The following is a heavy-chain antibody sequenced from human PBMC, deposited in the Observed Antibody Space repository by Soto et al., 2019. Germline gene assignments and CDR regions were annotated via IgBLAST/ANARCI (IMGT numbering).Heavy chain of an antibody. CDR1: GYTFTSYG. V-gene: IGHV1-18*01. D-gene: IGHD3-22*01. Sequence: QVQLVQSGAEVKKPGASVKVSCKASGYTFTSYGISWVRQAPGQGLEWMGWISAYNGNTNYAEKLKGRVTSSTATSARTVYMGLRSVRSDDTAVYYGASFRYYYDSSGLDAFDIWGQGTMVTVSS. J-gene: IGHJ3*02. CDR2: ISAYNGNT. CDR3: ASFRYYYDSSGLDAFDI.